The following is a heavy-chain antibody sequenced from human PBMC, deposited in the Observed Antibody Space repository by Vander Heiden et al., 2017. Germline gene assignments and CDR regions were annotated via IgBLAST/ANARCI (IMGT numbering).Heavy chain of an antibody. CDR3: ARDRYYYDSSGYFPRGPYFDY. D-gene: IGHD3-22*01. CDR2: IYHSGST. V-gene: IGHV4-4*02. J-gene: IGHJ4*02. Sequence: QVQLQESGPGLVKPSGTLSLTCAVSGGSISSSNWWSRVRQPPGKGLEWIGEIYHSGSTNYNPSLKSRVTISVDKSKNQFSLKLSSVTAADTAVYYCARDRYYYDSSGYFPRGPYFDYWGQGTLVTVSS. CDR1: GGSISSSNW.